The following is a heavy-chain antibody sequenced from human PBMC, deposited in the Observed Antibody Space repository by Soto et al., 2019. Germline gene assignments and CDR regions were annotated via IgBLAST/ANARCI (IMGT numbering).Heavy chain of an antibody. CDR3: AKDADILHSCGMDV. D-gene: IGHD3-9*01. CDR2: ISYDGSNK. V-gene: IGHV3-30*18. J-gene: IGHJ6*01. CDR1: GFTFSSYG. Sequence: QVQLVESGGGVVQPGRSLRLSCAASGFTFSSYGMHWVRQAPGKGLEWVAVISYDGSNKYYADSVKGRFTISRDNYKNTLYLQMNSLRAEDTAVYYCAKDADILHSCGMDVWGQGTTVTVSS.